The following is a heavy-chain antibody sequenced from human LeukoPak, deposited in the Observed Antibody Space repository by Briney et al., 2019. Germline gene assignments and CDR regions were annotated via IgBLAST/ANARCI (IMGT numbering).Heavy chain of an antibody. CDR1: GGSISSSSYY. Sequence: SETLPLTCTVSGGSISSSSYYWGWIRQPPGKGLEWIGSIYYSGSTYYNPSLKSRVTISVDTSKNQFSLKLSSVTAADTAVYYCARDYCSGGSCYSGAWFDPWGQGTLVTVSS. V-gene: IGHV4-39*07. J-gene: IGHJ5*02. CDR3: ARDYCSGGSCYSGAWFDP. D-gene: IGHD2-15*01. CDR2: IYYSGST.